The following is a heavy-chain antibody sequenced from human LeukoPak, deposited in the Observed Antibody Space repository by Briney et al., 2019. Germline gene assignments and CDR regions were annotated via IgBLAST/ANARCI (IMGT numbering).Heavy chain of an antibody. Sequence: GGSLRLSCAASGFTFSSYSMNWVRQAPGKGLEWVSSISSSSSYIYYADSVKGRFTISRDNAKNSLYLQMNSLRAEDTAVYYCARDWRYYGSGTSNAYFDYWGQGTLVTVS. CDR3: ARDWRYYGSGTSNAYFDY. V-gene: IGHV3-21*01. J-gene: IGHJ4*02. D-gene: IGHD3-10*01. CDR2: ISSSSSYI. CDR1: GFTFSSYS.